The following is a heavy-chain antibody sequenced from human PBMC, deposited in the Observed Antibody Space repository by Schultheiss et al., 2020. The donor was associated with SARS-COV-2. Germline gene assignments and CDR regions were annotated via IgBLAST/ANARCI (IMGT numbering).Heavy chain of an antibody. V-gene: IGHV3-21*01. D-gene: IGHD1-26*01. CDR3: ARPIGSLFY. CDR1: GFTFSNAW. Sequence: GGSLRLSCVASGFTFSNAWMNWVRQAPGKGLEWVSAISGSGGNTYYTDSVKGRFTISRDNAKNSLYLQMNSLRDEDTAVYYCARPIGSLFYWGQGTLVTVSS. J-gene: IGHJ4*02. CDR2: ISGSGGNT.